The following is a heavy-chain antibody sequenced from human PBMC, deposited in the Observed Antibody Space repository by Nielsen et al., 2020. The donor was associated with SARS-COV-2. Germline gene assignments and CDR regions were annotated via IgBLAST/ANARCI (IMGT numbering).Heavy chain of an antibody. CDR3: AKDSDRSPVYYLDY. CDR1: GFTFRNYW. D-gene: IGHD3-16*02. Sequence: GGSLRLSCAASGFTFRNYWMSWVRQAPGKGLEWLANIQQDGSEKNYVDSVKGRFTISRDNSKNRLYLQMNSLRAEDTAVYYCAKDSDRSPVYYLDYWGQGTLVTVSS. CDR2: IQQDGSEK. J-gene: IGHJ4*02. V-gene: IGHV3-7*03.